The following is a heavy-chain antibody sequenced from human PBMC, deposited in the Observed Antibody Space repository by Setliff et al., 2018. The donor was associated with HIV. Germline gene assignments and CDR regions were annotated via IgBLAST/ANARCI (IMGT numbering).Heavy chain of an antibody. CDR1: GGSISSYY. Sequence: SETLSLTCIVSGGSISSYYWSWIRQSAGKELEWIGRIHTSGNITYNPSLQSRVTMSTDTSNNQFSLKLSSVTAADTAVYYCVKVGPSYYYDSTGYSPDAFDIWGHGTKVTVSS. CDR3: VKVGPSYYYDSTGYSPDAFDI. V-gene: IGHV4-4*07. CDR2: IHTSGNI. J-gene: IGHJ3*02. D-gene: IGHD3-22*01.